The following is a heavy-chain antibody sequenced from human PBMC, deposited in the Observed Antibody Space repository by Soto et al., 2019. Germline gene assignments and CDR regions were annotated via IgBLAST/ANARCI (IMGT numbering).Heavy chain of an antibody. CDR2: IYWDNDK. V-gene: IGHV2-5*02. D-gene: IGHD2-15*01. J-gene: IGHJ6*02. CDR3: AHKGGRGAGMDV. Sequence: SGPTLVNPTQTLTLTCTFSGFSVSTSGVGVAWISQSPGKALEWLALIYWDNDKRYSPILQSRVTITKDTSKNQVVLTMTNMYPLYTATYYCAHKGGRGAGMDVWGQGTTVTVSS. CDR1: GFSVSTSGVG.